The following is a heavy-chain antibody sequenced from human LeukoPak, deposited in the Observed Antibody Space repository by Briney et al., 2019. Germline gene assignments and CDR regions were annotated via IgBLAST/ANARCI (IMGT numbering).Heavy chain of an antibody. Sequence: ASVKVSCKASGYTFTSYGISWVRQAPGQGLEWMGWISAYNGNTNYAQKFQGRVTITADKSTSTAYMELSRLRSDDTAVYYCATPRGGSGYDYDYWGQGTLVTVSS. V-gene: IGHV1-18*01. J-gene: IGHJ4*02. CDR2: ISAYNGNT. CDR3: ATPRGGSGYDYDY. D-gene: IGHD5-12*01. CDR1: GYTFTSYG.